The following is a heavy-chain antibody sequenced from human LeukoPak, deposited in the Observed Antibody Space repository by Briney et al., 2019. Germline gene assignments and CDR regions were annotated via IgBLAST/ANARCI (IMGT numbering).Heavy chain of an antibody. CDR3: ARGDYYASGENYYYYYMDV. J-gene: IGHJ6*03. Sequence: PGGSLRLSCAASGFTFSSYWMSWARQAPGKGLEWVANIKQDGSEKYYVDSVKGRFTISRDNAKNSLYLQMNSLRAEDTAVYYCARGDYYASGENYYYYYMDVWGKGTTVTVSS. CDR1: GFTFSSYW. CDR2: IKQDGSEK. V-gene: IGHV3-7*01. D-gene: IGHD3-10*01.